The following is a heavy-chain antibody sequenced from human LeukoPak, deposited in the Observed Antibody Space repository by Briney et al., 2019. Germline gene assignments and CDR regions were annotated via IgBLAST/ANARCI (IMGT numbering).Heavy chain of an antibody. Sequence: SGGSQRLSCAASGFTFDDYAMHWVRQAPGKGLEWVSGISWNSGSIGYAHSVKGRFTISRDNAKNSPYLQMNSLRADHMALYYCAKGAGYDFWSGSLDPWGQGTLVTVSS. J-gene: IGHJ5*02. CDR1: GFTFDDYA. D-gene: IGHD3-3*01. CDR3: AKGAGYDFWSGSLDP. V-gene: IGHV3-9*03. CDR2: ISWNSGSI.